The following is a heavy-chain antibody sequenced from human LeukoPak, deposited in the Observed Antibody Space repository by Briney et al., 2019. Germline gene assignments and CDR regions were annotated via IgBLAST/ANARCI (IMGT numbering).Heavy chain of an antibody. V-gene: IGHV4-59*08. CDR1: GGSISSYY. CDR2: IYYSGTT. J-gene: IGHJ4*02. D-gene: IGHD7-27*01. Sequence: SETLSLTCTVSGGSISSYYWSWIRQSPGKGLEWIGYIYYSGTTKYNPSLRSRVTISVDTSKNQFSLKLRSVTAADTAVYYWARQYSGLLLGRDYFDYWGQGTLVTVSS. CDR3: ARQYSGLLLGRDYFDY.